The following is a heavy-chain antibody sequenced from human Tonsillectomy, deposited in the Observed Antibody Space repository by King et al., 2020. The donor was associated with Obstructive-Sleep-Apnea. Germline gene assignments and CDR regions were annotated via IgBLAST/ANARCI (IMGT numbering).Heavy chain of an antibody. V-gene: IGHV3-43D*03. Sequence: VQLVESGGVVVQPGGSLRLSCAASGFTFDDYTMHWVRQVPGKGLEWLSLFSWDGSTSYYADSVKGRFTISRDNSKNSLYLQMYSLRAEDTALYYCAKSRSGWALYYFDYWGRGTLVTVSS. CDR2: FSWDGSTS. D-gene: IGHD3-3*01. CDR1: GFTFDDYT. J-gene: IGHJ4*02. CDR3: AKSRSGWALYYFDY.